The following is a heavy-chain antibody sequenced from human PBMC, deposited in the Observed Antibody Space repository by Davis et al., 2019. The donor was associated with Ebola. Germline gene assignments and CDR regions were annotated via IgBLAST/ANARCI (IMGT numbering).Heavy chain of an antibody. CDR1: GYTFTSYA. D-gene: IGHD6-19*01. CDR2: INAGNGNT. V-gene: IGHV1-3*01. CDR3: ARSHRVGMAVEYAFDI. J-gene: IGHJ3*02. Sequence: ASVKVSCKASGYTFTSYAMHWVRQAPGQRLEWMGWINAGNGNTKYSQKFQGSVTLTRDTSAITAYMELSSLRSEDTAVYYCARSHRVGMAVEYAFDIWGQGTMVTVSS.